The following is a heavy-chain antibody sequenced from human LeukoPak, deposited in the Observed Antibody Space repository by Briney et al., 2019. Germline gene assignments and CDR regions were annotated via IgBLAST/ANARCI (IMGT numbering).Heavy chain of an antibody. J-gene: IGHJ6*03. CDR2: INWNGGSK. V-gene: IGHV3-20*04. CDR1: GCSFGDYG. CDR3: ARDAADYYYYYMDV. Sequence: PGGSLRLCCTASGCSFGDYGGSWVRQAPGKGLECVSGINWNGGSKGHAASVKRRSTIFRDNTKNSLYLQMNSLSAEDTALYYCARDAADYYYYYMDVWGKGTTVTVSS. D-gene: IGHD6-13*01.